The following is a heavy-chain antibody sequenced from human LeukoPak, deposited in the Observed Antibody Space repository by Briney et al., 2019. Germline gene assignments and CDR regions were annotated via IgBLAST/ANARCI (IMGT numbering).Heavy chain of an antibody. CDR3: ASRSGWSYFDY. V-gene: IGHV4-38-2*01. D-gene: IGHD6-19*01. Sequence: SETLSLTCAVSGYSISSGYYWGWIRQPPGKGLEWIGSIYHSGSNYYNPSLKSRVTISVDTSKNQFSLKLSSVTAADTAVYYCASRSGWSYFDYWGQGTLVTVSS. J-gene: IGHJ4*02. CDR2: IYHSGSN. CDR1: GYSISSGYY.